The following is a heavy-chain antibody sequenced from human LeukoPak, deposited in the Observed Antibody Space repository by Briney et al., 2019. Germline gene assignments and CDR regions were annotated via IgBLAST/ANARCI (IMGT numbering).Heavy chain of an antibody. Sequence: GSLRLSCAASGFTFSSYAMSWVRQAPGKGLEWVSAISGSGGSTYYADSVKGRFTISRDNSKNTLYLQMNSLRAEDTAVYYCAKRTGYYDSSGPIDYWGQGTLVTVSS. J-gene: IGHJ4*02. V-gene: IGHV3-23*01. D-gene: IGHD3-22*01. CDR3: AKRTGYYDSSGPIDY. CDR2: ISGSGGST. CDR1: GFTFSSYA.